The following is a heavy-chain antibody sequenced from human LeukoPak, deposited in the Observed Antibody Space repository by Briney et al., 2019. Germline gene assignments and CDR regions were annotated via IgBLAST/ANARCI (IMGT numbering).Heavy chain of an antibody. CDR3: ARWTVYYGMDV. D-gene: IGHD4-11*01. J-gene: IGHJ6*02. CDR2: ISNNGGYT. Sequence: GGSLRLSCAASGFTFSSSAMSWVRQAPGKGLEWVSAISNNGGYTYYADSVKGRFTISRDNAKDSLYLQMNSLRAEDTAVYYCARWTVYYGMDVWGQGTTVTVSS. CDR1: GFTFSSSA. V-gene: IGHV3-23*01.